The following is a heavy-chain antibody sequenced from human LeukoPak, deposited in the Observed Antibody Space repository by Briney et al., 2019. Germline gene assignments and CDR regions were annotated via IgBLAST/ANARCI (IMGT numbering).Heavy chain of an antibody. J-gene: IGHJ4*02. D-gene: IGHD6-13*01. Sequence: GGSLRLSCSASGFTFTTYGMHWVRQAPGKGLEWVAFIRYDGSNKYYADSVKGRFTISRDNSKNTLYLQMNSLRAEDTAVYYCAKVVAAAGSRGLGDYWGQGTLVTVSS. CDR1: GFTFTTYG. V-gene: IGHV3-30*02. CDR3: AKVVAAAGSRGLGDY. CDR2: IRYDGSNK.